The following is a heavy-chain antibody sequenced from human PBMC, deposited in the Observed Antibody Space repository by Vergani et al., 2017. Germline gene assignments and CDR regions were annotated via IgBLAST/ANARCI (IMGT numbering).Heavy chain of an antibody. D-gene: IGHD3-22*01. Sequence: EVRLVESGGGLVQPGGSLRLSCATSGFTLSDYWIDWVRQAPGKGLEWVARTRNKARGYSTDYAASVRGRFIVSRDNSRNTLFLQMNSLRVEDTAVYYCARSRYDSSGFSTIFRYWGQGTRVTVS. CDR3: ARSRYDSSGFSTIFRY. J-gene: IGHJ4*02. V-gene: IGHV3-72*01. CDR2: TRNKARGYST. CDR1: GFTLSDYW.